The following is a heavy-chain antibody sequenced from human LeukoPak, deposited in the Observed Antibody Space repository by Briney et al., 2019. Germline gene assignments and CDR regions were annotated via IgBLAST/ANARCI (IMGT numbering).Heavy chain of an antibody. CDR3: ARGRVAAGYFAY. D-gene: IGHD6-13*01. CDR1: GYTFTSYD. J-gene: IGHJ4*02. Sequence: ASVKVSCKASGYTFTSYDINWVRQATGQGREWMGWMNPNSGNTGYAQKFQGRVTMTRNTSISTAYMELSSLRSEDTAVYYCARGRVAAGYFAYWGQGTLVTVSS. CDR2: MNPNSGNT. V-gene: IGHV1-8*01.